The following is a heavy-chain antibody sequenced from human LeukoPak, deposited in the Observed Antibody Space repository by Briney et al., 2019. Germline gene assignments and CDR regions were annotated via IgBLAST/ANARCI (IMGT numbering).Heavy chain of an antibody. D-gene: IGHD1-26*01. CDR3: ATGWWED. Sequence: GASVKVSCKASGYTFTGYYMHWVRQAPGQGLEWMGWMNPNSGNTGYAQKFQGRVTMTEDTSTDAAYMELSSLRSEDTAVYYCATGWWEDWGQGTLVTVSS. CDR2: MNPNSGNT. CDR1: GYTFTGYY. V-gene: IGHV1-8*02. J-gene: IGHJ4*02.